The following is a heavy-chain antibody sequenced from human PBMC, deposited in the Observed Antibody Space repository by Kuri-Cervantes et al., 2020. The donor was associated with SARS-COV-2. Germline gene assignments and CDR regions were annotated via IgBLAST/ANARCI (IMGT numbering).Heavy chain of an antibody. J-gene: IGHJ5*02. CDR2: FDPEDGET. Sequence: ASVKVSCKVYGYTLTELSMHWVRQAPGKGLEWMGGFDPEDGETIYEQKFQGRVTMTEDTSTDTAYMELSSLRSEDTAVYYCATGSVLYRSSVDWFDPRGQGTLATVSS. D-gene: IGHD3-10*01. V-gene: IGHV1-24*01. CDR1: GYTLTELS. CDR3: ATGSVLYRSSVDWFDP.